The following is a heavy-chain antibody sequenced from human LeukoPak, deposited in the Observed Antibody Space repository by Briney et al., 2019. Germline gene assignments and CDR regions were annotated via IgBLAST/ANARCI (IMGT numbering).Heavy chain of an antibody. Sequence: GGSLRLSCAASGFTFSSYAMSWVRQAPGKGLEWVSAISGSGGSTYYADSVKGRFTISRDNSKNTLYLQMNSVRAEDTAVYYCASRSYYDFWSGYYPSIFDYWGQGTLVTVSS. V-gene: IGHV3-23*01. CDR2: ISGSGGST. CDR1: GFTFSSYA. D-gene: IGHD3-3*01. CDR3: ASRSYYDFWSGYYPSIFDY. J-gene: IGHJ4*02.